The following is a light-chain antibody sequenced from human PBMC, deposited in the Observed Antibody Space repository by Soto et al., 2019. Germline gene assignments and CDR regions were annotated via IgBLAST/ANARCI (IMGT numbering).Light chain of an antibody. CDR1: NDIRGY. Sequence: EIVLTQSPATLSLSPGERATLSCRASNDIRGYLAWYHQKPGQAPRLLIYDAANRATGVPARFSGSGSGTDYTLTINSLEPEDFAVYYCQQRSAWPLTCGGGTQVEIK. CDR2: DAA. CDR3: QQRSAWPLT. V-gene: IGKV3-11*01. J-gene: IGKJ4*01.